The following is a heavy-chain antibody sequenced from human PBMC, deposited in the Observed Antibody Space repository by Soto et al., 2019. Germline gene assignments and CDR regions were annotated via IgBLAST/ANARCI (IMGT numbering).Heavy chain of an antibody. J-gene: IGHJ4*02. CDR2: ITPSFGSP. Sequence: QVQLVQSGAEVRKPGSSVRISCTASGDTLSYSAIGWLRQAPGQGLEWMGGITPSFGSPVYARKFQGRVTIAAGHMILNNLGSDDTGMYFCATYFTAVAYFENWGQGTLVTVSS. D-gene: IGHD5-18*01. CDR3: ATYFTAVAYFEN. V-gene: IGHV1-69*01. CDR1: GDTLSYSA.